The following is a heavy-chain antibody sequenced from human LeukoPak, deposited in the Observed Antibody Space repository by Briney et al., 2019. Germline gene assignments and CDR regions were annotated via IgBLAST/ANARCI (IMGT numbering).Heavy chain of an antibody. CDR1: GYTFTSYG. J-gene: IGHJ5*02. CDR3: ARVGYSIKRNWFDP. CDR2: ISAYNGNT. D-gene: IGHD6-13*01. V-gene: IGHV1-18*01. Sequence: ASVKVSCEASGYTFTSYGISWVRQAPGQGLEWMGWISAYNGNTNYAQKLQGRVTMTTDTFTSTAYMELRSLRSDDTAVYYCARVGYSIKRNWFDPWGQGTLVTVSS.